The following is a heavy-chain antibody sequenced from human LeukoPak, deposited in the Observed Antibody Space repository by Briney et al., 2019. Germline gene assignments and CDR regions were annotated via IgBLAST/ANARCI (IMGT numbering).Heavy chain of an antibody. CDR2: INPNSGGT. CDR1: GYTFTGYY. Sequence: GASVKVSCKASGYTFTGYYMHWVRQAPGQGLEWMGRINPNSGGTNYAQKFQGRVTMTRDTSISTAYMELSRLRSDDTAVYCCARDITMIVVVSDAFDIWGQGTMVTVSS. CDR3: ARDITMIVVVSDAFDI. V-gene: IGHV1-2*06. D-gene: IGHD3-22*01. J-gene: IGHJ3*02.